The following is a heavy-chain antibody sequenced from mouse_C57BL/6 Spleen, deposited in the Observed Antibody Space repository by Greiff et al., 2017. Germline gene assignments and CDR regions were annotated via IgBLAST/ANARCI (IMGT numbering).Heavy chain of an antibody. V-gene: IGHV5-12*01. CDR3: AREGYYYAMDY. Sequence: DVQLVESGGGLVQPGGSLKLSCAASGFTFSDYYMYWVRQTPEKRLEWVAYISNGGGSTYYPDTVKGRFTISRDNAKNTLYLQMSRLKSEDTAMYYCAREGYYYAMDYWGQGTSVTVSS. J-gene: IGHJ4*01. CDR1: GFTFSDYY. CDR2: ISNGGGST.